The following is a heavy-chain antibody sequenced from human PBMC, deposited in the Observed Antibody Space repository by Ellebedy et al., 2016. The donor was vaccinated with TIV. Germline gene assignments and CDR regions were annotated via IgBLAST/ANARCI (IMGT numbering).Heavy chain of an antibody. Sequence: GGSLRLXXAASGFTFNTYAMNWVRQAPGKGLEWVSKVGGTFSATYYADSVKGRFTISSDNSKNTLYLQMNSLRVEDTAVYYCAIRKGMVGAGNWFDPWGQGTLVTVSS. J-gene: IGHJ5*02. V-gene: IGHV3-23*01. CDR1: GFTFNTYA. CDR3: AIRKGMVGAGNWFDP. CDR2: VGGTFSAT. D-gene: IGHD6-13*01.